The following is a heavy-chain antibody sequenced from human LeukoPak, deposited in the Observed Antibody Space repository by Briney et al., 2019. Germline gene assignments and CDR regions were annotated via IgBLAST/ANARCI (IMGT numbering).Heavy chain of an antibody. D-gene: IGHD6-19*01. CDR3: VGGYGWLPDY. J-gene: IGHJ4*02. V-gene: IGHV3-7*04. CDR1: GITLSELW. Sequence: GGSLRLSCAGYGITLSELWMNWVRQVPGKRLEWVANIKQDGSEKKYVASVKGRFTISRDNAKNSVYLQMNSLRVDDTAVYYCVGGYGWLPDYWGQGALVTVSS. CDR2: IKQDGSEK.